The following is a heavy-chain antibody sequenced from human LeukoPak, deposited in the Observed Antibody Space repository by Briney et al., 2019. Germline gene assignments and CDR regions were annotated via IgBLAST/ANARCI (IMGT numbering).Heavy chain of an antibody. V-gene: IGHV4-30-4*01. D-gene: IGHD4-17*01. CDR3: ASSHDYGDYVWDY. Sequence: PSETLSLTCTVSGGSISSGDYYWSWIRQPPGKGLEWIGYIYYSGSTYYNPPLKSRVTISVDTSKNQFSLKLSSVTAADTAVYYCASSHDYGDYVWDYWGQGTLVTVSS. CDR2: IYYSGST. CDR1: GGSISSGDYY. J-gene: IGHJ4*02.